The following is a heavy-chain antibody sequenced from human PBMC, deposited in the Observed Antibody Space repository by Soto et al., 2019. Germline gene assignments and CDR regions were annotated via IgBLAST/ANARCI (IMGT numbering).Heavy chain of an antibody. D-gene: IGHD3-3*01. V-gene: IGHV3-7*03. Sequence: GGSLRLSCAASGFTFSSYWMSWVRQAPGKGLEWVANIKQDGSEKYYVDSVKGRFTISRDNSKNTLYLQMNSLRAEDTAVYYCTKDRHPDGIWSFDCWGQGTLVTVSS. CDR2: IKQDGSEK. J-gene: IGHJ4*02. CDR3: TKDRHPDGIWSFDC. CDR1: GFTFSSYW.